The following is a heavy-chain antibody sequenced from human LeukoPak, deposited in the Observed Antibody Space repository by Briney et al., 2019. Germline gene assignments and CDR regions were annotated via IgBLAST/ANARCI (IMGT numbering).Heavy chain of an antibody. V-gene: IGHV4-59*11. J-gene: IGHJ4*02. D-gene: IGHD3-9*01. CDR1: GGSISSHY. CDR3: ARSYYDILTGFPYYFDY. Sequence: ETSETLSLTCTVSGGSISSHYWSWTRQPPGKGLEWIGYIYYSGSTNYNPSLKSRVTISVDTSKNQFSLKLSSVTAADTAVYYCARSYYDILTGFPYYFDYWGQGTLVTVSS. CDR2: IYYSGST.